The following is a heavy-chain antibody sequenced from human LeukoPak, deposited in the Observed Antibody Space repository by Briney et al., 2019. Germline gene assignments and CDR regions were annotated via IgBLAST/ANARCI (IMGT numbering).Heavy chain of an antibody. CDR2: IYHSGST. V-gene: IGHV4-4*02. CDR1: GGSISGSNW. CDR3: ARDLVEMATAAFDI. Sequence: SETLSLTCAVSGGSISGSNWWSWVRQPPGKGLEWIGEIYHSGSTNYNPSLKSRVTISVDKSKNQFSLKLSSVTAADTAVYYCARDLVEMATAAFDIWGQGTMVTVSS. J-gene: IGHJ3*02. D-gene: IGHD5-24*01.